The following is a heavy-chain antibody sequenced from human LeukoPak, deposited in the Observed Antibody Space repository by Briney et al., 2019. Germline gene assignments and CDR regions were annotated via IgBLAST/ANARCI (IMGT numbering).Heavy chain of an antibody. CDR3: ARVRSFYDSTGYYEGWFDP. J-gene: IGHJ5*02. D-gene: IGHD3-22*01. CDR2: IYYSGTT. CDR1: GGLISISTYY. V-gene: IGHV4-39*07. Sequence: SETLSLTCTVSGGLISISTYYWGWIRQPPGKGLEWIGSIYYSGTTHYNPSLKSRVTIAVDTSKNQFSLKLISVTAADTAVYYCARVRSFYDSTGYYEGWFDPWGQGTLVTVSS.